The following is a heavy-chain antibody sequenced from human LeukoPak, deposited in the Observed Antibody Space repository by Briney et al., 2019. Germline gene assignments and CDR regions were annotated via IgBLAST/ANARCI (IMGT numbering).Heavy chain of an antibody. D-gene: IGHD3-3*01. V-gene: IGHV4-39*06. CDR3: ARGRFLGPDC. CDR1: GFSISSSNYY. J-gene: IGHJ4*02. Sequence: TPSETLSLTCTVSGFSISSSNYYWGWIRQPPGKGLEWIGTTYYGGSSYYNPSLKSRVTISVDTSKNQFALNLSSVTAADTAVYYCARGRFLGPDCWGQGTLVTVSS. CDR2: TYYGGSS.